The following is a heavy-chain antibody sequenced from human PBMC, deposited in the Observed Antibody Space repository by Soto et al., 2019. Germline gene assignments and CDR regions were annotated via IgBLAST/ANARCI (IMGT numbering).Heavy chain of an antibody. J-gene: IGHJ6*03. Sequence: GASVKVSCKASGYTFTSYGISWVRQAPGQGLERMGRITAYHGNTNYAQKLQGRVTMTTDTSTSTAYMELSSLRSEDKAVYYCTREGNNYDFWSGYYSRGNYYYYMDVWGKGTTVTVSS. D-gene: IGHD3-3*01. CDR1: GYTFTSYG. CDR3: TREGNNYDFWSGYYSRGNYYYYMDV. V-gene: IGHV1-18*01. CDR2: ITAYHGNT.